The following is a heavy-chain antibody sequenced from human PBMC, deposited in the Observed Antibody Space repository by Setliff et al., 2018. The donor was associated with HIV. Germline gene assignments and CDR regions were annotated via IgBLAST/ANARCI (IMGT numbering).Heavy chain of an antibody. V-gene: IGHV4-30-4*01. D-gene: IGHD2-2*01. CDR2: VSYTGTT. Sequence: SETLSLTCTASYATLSTADYYWTWIRQPPGKGLEWIGFVSYTGTTRYSPSFRSRISISIDASKNKFSLQLSSVTAADTAVYYCARQSTTSRDFDSWGQGTLVTVSS. CDR1: YATLSTADYY. J-gene: IGHJ4*02. CDR3: ARQSTTSRDFDS.